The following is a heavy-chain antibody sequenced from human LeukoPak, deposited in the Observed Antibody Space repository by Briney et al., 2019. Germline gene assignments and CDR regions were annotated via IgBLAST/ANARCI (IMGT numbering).Heavy chain of an antibody. V-gene: IGHV4-39*01. CDR1: GGSLSSSSYY. CDR3: ARQSAMVWAFDI. D-gene: IGHD5-18*01. CDR2: IYYSGST. J-gene: IGHJ3*02. Sequence: SETLSLTCTVSGGSLSSSSYYWGWLRQPPVRGLEWFGSIYYSGSTYYNPSLKSRVTISVDTSKDQFSLKLSSVTAADTAVYYCARQSAMVWAFDIWGQGTMVTVSS.